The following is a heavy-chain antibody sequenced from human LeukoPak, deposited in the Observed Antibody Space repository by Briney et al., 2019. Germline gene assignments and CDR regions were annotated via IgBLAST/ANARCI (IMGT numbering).Heavy chain of an antibody. CDR1: GFTFSDYY. V-gene: IGHV3-11*01. CDR3: ARDQLDTAMVGGYFDY. D-gene: IGHD5-18*01. CDR2: ISSSGSTI. J-gene: IGHJ4*02. Sequence: GGSLRLSCAASGFTFSDYYMSWIRQAPGKGLEWVSYISSSGSTIYYADSVKGRFTISRDNAKNSLYLQMNSLRAEDTAVYYCARDQLDTAMVGGYFDYWGQGTLVTVSS.